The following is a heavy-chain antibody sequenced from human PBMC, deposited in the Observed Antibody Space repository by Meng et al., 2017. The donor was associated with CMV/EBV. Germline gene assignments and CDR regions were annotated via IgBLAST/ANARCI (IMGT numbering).Heavy chain of an antibody. CDR1: GFTFSSYG. CDR3: AKDRSYYYYYGMDV. D-gene: IGHD1-26*01. Sequence: GGSLRFSCAASGFTFSSYGMHWVRQAPGKGLEWVAFIRYDGSNKDYADSVKGRFTISRDNSKNTLYLQMNSLRAEDTAVYYCAKDRSYYYYYGMDVWGQGTTVTVSS. J-gene: IGHJ6*02. V-gene: IGHV3-30*02. CDR2: IRYDGSNK.